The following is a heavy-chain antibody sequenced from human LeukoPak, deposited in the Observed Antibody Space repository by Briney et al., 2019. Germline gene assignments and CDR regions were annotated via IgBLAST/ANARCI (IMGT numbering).Heavy chain of an antibody. V-gene: IGHV4-39*07. CDR2: IYYSGST. J-gene: IGHJ4*02. Sequence: SETLSLTCTVSGGSISSSSYYWGWIRQPPGKGLEWIGSIYYSGSTYYNPSLKSRVTISVDTSKNQFSLKLSSVTAADTAVYYCARVGYSSGGFHNFDYWGQGTLVTVSS. D-gene: IGHD6-19*01. CDR3: ARVGYSSGGFHNFDY. CDR1: GGSISSSSYY.